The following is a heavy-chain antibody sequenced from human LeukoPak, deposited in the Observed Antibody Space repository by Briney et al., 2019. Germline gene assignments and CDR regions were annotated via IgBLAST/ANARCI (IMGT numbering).Heavy chain of an antibody. CDR1: GGSISSYY. Sequence: SETLSLTCTVSGGSISSYYWSWIRQPPGKGLEWIRYIYYSGSTNYNPSLKSRVTLSVDTSKNQFSLKLGSVTAADTAVYYCARRYCSGGSCYMDYWGQGTLVTVSS. CDR3: ARRYCSGGSCYMDY. CDR2: IYYSGST. D-gene: IGHD2-15*01. J-gene: IGHJ4*02. V-gene: IGHV4-59*01.